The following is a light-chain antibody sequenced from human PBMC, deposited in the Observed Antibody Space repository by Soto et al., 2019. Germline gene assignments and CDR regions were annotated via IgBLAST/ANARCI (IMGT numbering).Light chain of an antibody. J-gene: IGKJ1*01. CDR3: QQYSSYWS. Sequence: ILLTQSPSSLSASVGDRVTITCRASQGIDTSLAWYQQKPGKAPKLLIFDASSLESGVPSRFSGSGSGTDFTLTISSLQPDDFATYYCQQYSSYWSFGQGTKVDIK. V-gene: IGKV1-13*02. CDR2: DAS. CDR1: QGIDTS.